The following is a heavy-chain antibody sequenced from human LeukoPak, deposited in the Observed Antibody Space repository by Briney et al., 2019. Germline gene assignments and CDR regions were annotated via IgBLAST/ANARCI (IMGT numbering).Heavy chain of an antibody. V-gene: IGHV4-30-4*01. CDR1: GGSISSGDYY. Sequence: SETLSLTCTVSGGSISSGDYYWSWIRQPPGKGLEWIGYIYYSGSTYYNPSLKSRVTISVDTSKNQFSLKLSSVTAADTAVYYCARVVPWAAAGRGYYFDYWGQGTLVTVSS. CDR2: IYYSGST. CDR3: ARVVPWAAAGRGYYFDY. D-gene: IGHD6-13*01. J-gene: IGHJ4*02.